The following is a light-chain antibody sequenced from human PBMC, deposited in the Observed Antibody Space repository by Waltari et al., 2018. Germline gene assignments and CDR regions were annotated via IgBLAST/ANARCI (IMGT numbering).Light chain of an antibody. V-gene: IGLV3-21*03. Sequence: SYVLTQPPSASVAPGKTARITCGGNNVGSKSVHWYQQKPGHAPLLVVYDDSARPSGIPDRFSASNSGNTATLTISRVENGDEADYYCQVWDTSSDRVVFGGGTKLTVL. CDR1: NVGSKS. CDR2: DDS. CDR3: QVWDTSSDRVV. J-gene: IGLJ2*01.